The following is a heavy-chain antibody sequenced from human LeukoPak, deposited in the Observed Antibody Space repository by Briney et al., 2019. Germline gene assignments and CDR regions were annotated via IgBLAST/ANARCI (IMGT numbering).Heavy chain of an antibody. CDR1: GYTFTSYD. Sequence: GASVKVSCKASGYTFTSYDINWVRQATGQGLEWMGWMNPNSGNTGYAQKCQGRVTITRNTSISTAYMELSSLRSEDTAVYYCARGLAVSPIFGVVIIPGNWFDPWGQGTLVTVSS. D-gene: IGHD3-3*01. J-gene: IGHJ5*02. CDR3: ARGLAVSPIFGVVIIPGNWFDP. V-gene: IGHV1-8*03. CDR2: MNPNSGNT.